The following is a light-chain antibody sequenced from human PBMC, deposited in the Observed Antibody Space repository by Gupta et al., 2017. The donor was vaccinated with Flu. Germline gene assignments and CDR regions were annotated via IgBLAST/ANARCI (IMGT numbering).Light chain of an antibody. CDR1: QSVSSY. CDR3: QHRSNWPPIT. CDR2: DAS. Sequence: EIVLTQSPATLSLSPGERATLSCRASQSVSSYLAWYQQKPGQAPRLLIYDASNSATGIPARFSGSGFGTELTLTISSREQEDFAVYYCQHRSNWPPITFGRGTKVEIK. V-gene: IGKV3-11*01. J-gene: IGKJ4*01.